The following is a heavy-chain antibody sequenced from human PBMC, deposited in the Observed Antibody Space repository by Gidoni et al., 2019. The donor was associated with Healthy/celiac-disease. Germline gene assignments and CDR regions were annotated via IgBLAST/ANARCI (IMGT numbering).Heavy chain of an antibody. CDR3: AGIAAADNFDY. CDR2: INPSGGST. V-gene: IGHV1-46*01. J-gene: IGHJ4*02. D-gene: IGHD6-13*01. CDR1: GYTFTSYY. Sequence: QVQLVQSGAEVKKPGASVTVSCKASGYTFTSYYMPWVRQAPGQGLEWMGIINPSGGSTSYAQKFQGRVTMTRDTSTSTVYMELSSLRSEDTAVYYCAGIAAADNFDYWGQGTLVTVSS.